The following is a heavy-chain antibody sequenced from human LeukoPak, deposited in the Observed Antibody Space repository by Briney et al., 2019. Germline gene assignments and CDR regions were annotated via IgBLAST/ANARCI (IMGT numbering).Heavy chain of an antibody. Sequence: SETLSLTCTVSGGSISTSSYYWGWIRQPPGKGLECIGNIYYSGSTYYNPSLKSRVTISVDTSKNQFSLKLSSVTAADTAVYYCARVVGATHFDYWGQGTLVTVSS. D-gene: IGHD1-26*01. V-gene: IGHV4-39*07. CDR1: GGSISTSSYY. CDR2: IYYSGST. CDR3: ARVVGATHFDY. J-gene: IGHJ4*02.